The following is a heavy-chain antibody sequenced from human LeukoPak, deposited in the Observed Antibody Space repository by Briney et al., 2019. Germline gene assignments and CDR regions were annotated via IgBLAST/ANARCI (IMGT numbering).Heavy chain of an antibody. Sequence: SETLSLTCTVSGGSIRTYYWSWIRQPPGKGLEGIGYIYFSGSTNYNPSLQSRVTISVDTSKNQFSLKLSSVTAADTAVYYCARVYYSSSYDYWYFDLWGRGTLVTVSS. J-gene: IGHJ2*01. V-gene: IGHV4-59*01. CDR2: IYFSGST. CDR3: ARVYYSSSYDYWYFDL. D-gene: IGHD6-13*01. CDR1: GGSIRTYY.